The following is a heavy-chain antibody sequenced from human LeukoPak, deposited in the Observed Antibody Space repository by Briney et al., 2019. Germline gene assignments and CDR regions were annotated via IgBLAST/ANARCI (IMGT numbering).Heavy chain of an antibody. J-gene: IGHJ6*02. D-gene: IGHD3-22*01. Sequence: PSETLSLTCAVSGGSISSGGYSWSWIRQPPGKGLEWIGYIYYSGSTYYNPSLKSRVTISVDTSKNQFSLKLSSVTAADTAVYYCARLVPSSSGYYLYYYYYGMDVWGQGTTVTVSS. CDR2: IYYSGST. CDR3: ARLVPSSSGYYLYYYYYGMDV. CDR1: GGSISSGGYS. V-gene: IGHV4-30-4*08.